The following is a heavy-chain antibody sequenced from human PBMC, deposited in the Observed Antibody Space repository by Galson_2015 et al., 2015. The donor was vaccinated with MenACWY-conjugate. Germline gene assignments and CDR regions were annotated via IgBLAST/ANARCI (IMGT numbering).Heavy chain of an antibody. V-gene: IGHV3-7*03. CDR2: IKKDGSEK. CDR3: ARGHYGMDV. CDR1: GFTFRNYW. Sequence: SLRLSCAASGFTFRNYWMTWVRQAPGKGLEWVASIKKDGSEKYYVDSVKGRFTISRDNTKNSMYPEMNSLRAEDTAVYYCARGHYGMDVWGQGTTVTASS. J-gene: IGHJ6*02.